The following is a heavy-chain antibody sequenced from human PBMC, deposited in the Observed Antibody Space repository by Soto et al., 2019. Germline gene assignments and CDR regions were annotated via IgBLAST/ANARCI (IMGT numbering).Heavy chain of an antibody. CDR1: GASIRSFF. D-gene: IGHD1-26*01. Sequence: QVHLQESGPGLVKPSETLSLTCTVSGASIRSFFWTWIRQPPGRGLEWIGNIYYSVSTNYNPSLKYRVTMSVDTSKNQFSLMLTSVTAADTAVYYCARPSGSYSYYYGMDVWGQGTTVTVSS. CDR2: IYYSVST. J-gene: IGHJ6*02. CDR3: ARPSGSYSYYYGMDV. V-gene: IGHV4-59*01.